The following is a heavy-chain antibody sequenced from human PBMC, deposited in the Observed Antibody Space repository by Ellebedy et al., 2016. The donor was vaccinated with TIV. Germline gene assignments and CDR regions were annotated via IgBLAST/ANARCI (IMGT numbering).Heavy chain of an antibody. CDR1: GGSISSYY. D-gene: IGHD6-6*01. V-gene: IGHV4-59*08. CDR2: IYYSGST. CDR3: ARHGRGVVAAGPDY. Sequence: SETLSLXXTVSGGSISSYYWSWIRQPPGKGLEWIGYIYYSGSTNYNPSLKSRVTISVDTSKNQFSLKLSSVTAADTAVYYCARHGRGVVAAGPDYWGQGTLVTVSS. J-gene: IGHJ4*02.